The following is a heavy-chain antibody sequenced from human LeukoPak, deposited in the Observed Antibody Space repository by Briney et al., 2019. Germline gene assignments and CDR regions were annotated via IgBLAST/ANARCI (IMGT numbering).Heavy chain of an antibody. V-gene: IGHV1-2*06. CDR2: INPNSGGT. Sequence: GASVKVSCKASGYTFTGYYMHWVRQAPGQGLEWMGRINPNSGGTNYAQKFQGRVTMTRDTSISTAYMELSSLRSEDTAVYYCARDTLEYSSSVSTYYYYGMDVWGQGTTVTVSS. CDR1: GYTFTGYY. D-gene: IGHD6-6*01. CDR3: ARDTLEYSSSVSTYYYYGMDV. J-gene: IGHJ6*02.